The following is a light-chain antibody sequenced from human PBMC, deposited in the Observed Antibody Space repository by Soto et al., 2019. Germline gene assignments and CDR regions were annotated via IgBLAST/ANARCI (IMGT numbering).Light chain of an antibody. Sequence: EIVLTQSPGTLSLSPGDRATLSCRASQTVGGKYLAWYQQKPGQGPRLLIYRASIRAPGIPDRFSGSGSGTDFTLTISRLEPEDVAVYYFHQYVTPPWTLGQGTRVVIK. CDR1: QTVGGKY. CDR3: HQYVTPPWT. CDR2: RAS. J-gene: IGKJ1*01. V-gene: IGKV3-20*01.